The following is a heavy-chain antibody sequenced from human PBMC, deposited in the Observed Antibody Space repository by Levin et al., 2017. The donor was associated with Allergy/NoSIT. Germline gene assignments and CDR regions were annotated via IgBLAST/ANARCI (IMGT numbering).Heavy chain of an antibody. CDR3: ARDLCSGDCYSGGNGLDV. CDR1: GFTFSTYW. V-gene: IGHV3-74*01. Sequence: RSGGSLRLSCAASGFTFSTYWMHWVRQAPGRGLVWLSRIKNDGSFTNYADSVKGRFTISRDNAKNTLYLQMNSLRAEDTAVYYCARDLCSGDCYSGGNGLDVWGQGTTVTVSS. J-gene: IGHJ6*02. D-gene: IGHD2-21*02. CDR2: IKNDGSFT.